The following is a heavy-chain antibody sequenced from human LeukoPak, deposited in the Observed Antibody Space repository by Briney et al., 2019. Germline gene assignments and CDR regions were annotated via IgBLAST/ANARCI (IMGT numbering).Heavy chain of an antibody. J-gene: IGHJ4*02. V-gene: IGHV1-8*03. Sequence: GASVKVSCKASGYTFTSYAMHWVRQAPGQRLEWMGWINTKSGMTGHAQKFQGRITITKDTSISTVYMELSSLSSEDTAVYFCARVDGSVDFWGQGTLVTVSS. CDR2: INTKSGMT. CDR1: GYTFTSYA. D-gene: IGHD3-22*01. CDR3: ARVDGSVDF.